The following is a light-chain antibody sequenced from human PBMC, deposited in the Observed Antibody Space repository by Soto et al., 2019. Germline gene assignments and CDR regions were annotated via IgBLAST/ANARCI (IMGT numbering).Light chain of an antibody. CDR3: QQSYSTPST. J-gene: IGKJ5*01. CDR1: QSISTS. Sequence: DIQITQSPSSLSVSARDRVTITCRASQSISTSLNWYQQKPGKAPKLLIYAASTLQSGVPSRFSGSGSGTDFTLTISSLQPADFATYYCQQSYSTPSTFGQGTRLEIK. V-gene: IGKV1-39*01. CDR2: AAS.